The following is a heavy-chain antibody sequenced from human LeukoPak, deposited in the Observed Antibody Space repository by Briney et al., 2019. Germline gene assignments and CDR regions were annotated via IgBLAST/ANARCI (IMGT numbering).Heavy chain of an antibody. V-gene: IGHV1-2*02. CDR1: GYTLTGYY. D-gene: IGHD6-19*01. J-gene: IGHJ4*02. CDR2: INPNSGGT. CDR3: AREGPASSGWYKVFDY. Sequence: GASVKASCKASGYTLTGYYMHWVRQAPGQGLEWMGWINPNSGGTNYAQKFQGRVTMTRDTSISTAYMELSRLRSDDTAVYYCAREGPASSGWYKVFDYWGQGTLVTVSS.